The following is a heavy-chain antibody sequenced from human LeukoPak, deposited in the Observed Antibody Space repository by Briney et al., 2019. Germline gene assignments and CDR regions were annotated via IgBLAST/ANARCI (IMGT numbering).Heavy chain of an antibody. D-gene: IGHD3-22*01. J-gene: IGHJ4*02. Sequence: ASVKDSCKTSGYTFTDYYMHWVRQAPGQGLEWMGRINPNSGDTNYAQKFQGRVTMTRDTSISTAYMELTRLRSDDAAVYYCAREEKYYYDSSGYLDWGQGTLVTVSS. CDR1: GYTFTDYY. CDR2: INPNSGDT. CDR3: AREEKYYYDSSGYLD. V-gene: IGHV1-2*06.